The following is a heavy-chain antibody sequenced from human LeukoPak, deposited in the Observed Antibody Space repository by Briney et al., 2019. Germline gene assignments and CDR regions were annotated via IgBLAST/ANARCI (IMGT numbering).Heavy chain of an antibody. D-gene: IGHD6-6*01. CDR1: GFTFSDYY. J-gene: IGHJ6*02. CDR2: ISSSGSTI. Sequence: GGSLRLSCAASGFTFSDYYMSWIRQAPGKGLKWVSYISSSGSTIYYADSVKGRFTISRDNAKNSLYLQMNSLRAEDTAVYYCARDDYSSWDYYGMDVWGQGTTVTVSS. V-gene: IGHV3-11*01. CDR3: ARDDYSSWDYYGMDV.